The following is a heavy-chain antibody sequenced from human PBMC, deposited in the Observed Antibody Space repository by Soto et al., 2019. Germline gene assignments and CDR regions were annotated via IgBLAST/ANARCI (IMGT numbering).Heavy chain of an antibody. Sequence: SETLSLTCTVSGHSMSNTDYFWGWIRQTPWSDLQWIGSLFYTGHTYYNPSLLSRVTISADTSKNQFFLRLTSVTAADTGVYYCARPRSSSRNYYGMDVWGQGTTVTVSS. V-gene: IGHV4-39*01. J-gene: IGHJ6*02. CDR3: ARPRSSSRNYYGMDV. CDR1: GHSMSNTDYF. CDR2: LFYTGHT. D-gene: IGHD6-13*01.